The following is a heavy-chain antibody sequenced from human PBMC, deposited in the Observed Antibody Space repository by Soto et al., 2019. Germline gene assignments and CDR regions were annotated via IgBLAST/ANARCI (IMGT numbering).Heavy chain of an antibody. J-gene: IGHJ5*02. CDR3: AGGIDRFDP. V-gene: IGHV4-59*01. CDR1: GGSISSYY. Sequence: PSETLSLTCTVSGGSISSYYWSWIRQPPGKGLEWIGYIYYSGSTNYNPSLKSRVTISVDTSKNQFSLKLSSVTAADTAVYYCAGGIDRFDPWGQGTLVTVSS. CDR2: IYYSGST. D-gene: IGHD2-15*01.